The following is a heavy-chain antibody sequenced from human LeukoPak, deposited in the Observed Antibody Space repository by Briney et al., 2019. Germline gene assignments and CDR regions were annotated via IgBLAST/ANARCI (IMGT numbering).Heavy chain of an antibody. CDR3: TTHTPFDYFDY. V-gene: IGHV3-15*01. CDR2: IKSKTDGGTT. Sequence: GGSLRLSCVASGFTFSSYWMSWVRQAPGKGLEWVGRIKSKTDGGTTDYAAPVKGRFTISRDDSKNTLYLQMNSLKTEDTAVYYCTTHTPFDYFDYWGQGTLVTVSS. D-gene: IGHD2-2*02. J-gene: IGHJ4*02. CDR1: GFTFSSYW.